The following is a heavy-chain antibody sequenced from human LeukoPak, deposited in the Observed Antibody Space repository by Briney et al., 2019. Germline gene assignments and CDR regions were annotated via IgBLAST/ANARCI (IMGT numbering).Heavy chain of an antibody. CDR1: GGSFSGYY. D-gene: IGHD5-12*01. CDR3: ARGRPKAKQYSGYAQGRAFDI. CDR2: INHSGST. J-gene: IGHJ3*02. V-gene: IGHV4-34*01. Sequence: SETLSLTCAVYGGSFSGYYWSWIRQPPGKGLEWIGEINHSGSTNYNPSLKSRVTISVDTSKNQFSLKLSSVTAADTAVYYCARGRPKAKQYSGYAQGRAFDIWGQGTMVTVSS.